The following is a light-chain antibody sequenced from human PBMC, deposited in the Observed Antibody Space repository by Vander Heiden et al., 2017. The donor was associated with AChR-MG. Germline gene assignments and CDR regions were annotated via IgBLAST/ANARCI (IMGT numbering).Light chain of an antibody. CDR3: QQYNNWPPRT. V-gene: IGKV3-15*01. J-gene: IGKJ1*01. Sequence: EIVITPPTATLSVSPGEGATLACRASQSVSSNLAWYQQKPGQAPRLLIYGASTRATGIPARFSGSGSGTEFTLTISSLQSEDFAVYYCQQYNNWPPRTFGQGTKVEIK. CDR2: GAS. CDR1: QSVSSN.